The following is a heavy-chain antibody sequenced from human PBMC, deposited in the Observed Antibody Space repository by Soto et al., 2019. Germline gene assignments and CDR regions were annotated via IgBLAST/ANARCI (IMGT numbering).Heavy chain of an antibody. V-gene: IGHV5-51*01. Sequence: GESLKISCKASGHNFGNSWIGWVRQISGKGLEWMGIIYPGDSDTTYSPSFQGQVTISADKSISTAYLQWSSLKASDTAMYYCARGQTRKPFDYWGQGTLVTVSS. CDR2: IYPGDSDT. CDR1: GHNFGNSW. J-gene: IGHJ4*02. D-gene: IGHD6-6*01. CDR3: ARGQTRKPFDY.